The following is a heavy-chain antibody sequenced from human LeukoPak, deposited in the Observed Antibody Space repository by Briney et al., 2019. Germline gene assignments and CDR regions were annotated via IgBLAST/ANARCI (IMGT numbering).Heavy chain of an antibody. V-gene: IGHV4-59*01. Sequence: SETLSLTCTVSGGSISSYYWSWIRQPPGKGLEWIGYIYYSGSTNYNPSLKSRVTISVDTSKNRFSLKLSSVTAADTAVYYCARTNRAVAGTSVDYWGQGTLVTVSS. J-gene: IGHJ4*02. D-gene: IGHD6-19*01. CDR2: IYYSGST. CDR1: GGSISSYY. CDR3: ARTNRAVAGTSVDY.